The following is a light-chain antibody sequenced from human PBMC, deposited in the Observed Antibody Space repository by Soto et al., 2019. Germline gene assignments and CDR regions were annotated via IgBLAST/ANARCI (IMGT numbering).Light chain of an antibody. CDR1: ESIRTW. CDR2: DAS. CDR3: QQYNNYPRT. Sequence: DIQMTQSPSTLSASIGDRVTITCRASESIRTWLAWYQHKPGKAPKFLIYDASTLESGVPSRFSGSGSGTDFTLTISSLRPDDFATYYCQQYNNYPRTFGQGTKVDNK. V-gene: IGKV1-5*01. J-gene: IGKJ1*01.